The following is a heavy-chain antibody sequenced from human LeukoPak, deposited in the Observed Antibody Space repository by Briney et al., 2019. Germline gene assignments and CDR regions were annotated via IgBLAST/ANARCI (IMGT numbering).Heavy chain of an antibody. Sequence: SETLSLTCAVYVGSYSGYYWSWIRQPPGKGLEWIGEINHSGSTNYNPSLKSRVTISVDTSKNQFSLKLSSVTAADTAVYYCARDYGGNSGFDYWGRGTLVTVSS. CDR1: VGSYSGYY. J-gene: IGHJ4*02. D-gene: IGHD4-23*01. CDR2: INHSGST. CDR3: ARDYGGNSGFDY. V-gene: IGHV4-34*01.